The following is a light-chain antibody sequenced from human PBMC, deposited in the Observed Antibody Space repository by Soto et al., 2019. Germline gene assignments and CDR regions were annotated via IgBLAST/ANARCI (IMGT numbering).Light chain of an antibody. CDR2: DAS. CDR1: QSVSSY. Sequence: EIVLTQYPATLSLSPGERATLSCRASQSVSSYLAWYQQKPGQAPRLLIYDASNRATGIPDRFSGSGSGTDFTLTISRLEPEDFAVYYCQQYGRSPWTFGQGTKVDIK. V-gene: IGKV3-20*01. CDR3: QQYGRSPWT. J-gene: IGKJ1*01.